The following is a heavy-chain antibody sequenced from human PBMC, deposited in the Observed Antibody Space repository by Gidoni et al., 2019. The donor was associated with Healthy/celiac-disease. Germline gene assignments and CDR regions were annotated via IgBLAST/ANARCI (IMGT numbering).Heavy chain of an antibody. CDR1: GFRFSSCW. D-gene: IGHD2-15*01. J-gene: IGHJ3*02. CDR2: IKQDGSEI. V-gene: IGHV3-7*03. CDR3: ARDCSEDAFDI. Sequence: ELRLVESGGGLVQPGGSLRLCCAAAGFRFSSCWMSWVRLAPGTGLGWVANIKQDGSEIYYVVSVQGRFSISSDNAKTSLYLQMNRLSAEDTALYYCARDCSEDAFDILGQGTMVTVSS.